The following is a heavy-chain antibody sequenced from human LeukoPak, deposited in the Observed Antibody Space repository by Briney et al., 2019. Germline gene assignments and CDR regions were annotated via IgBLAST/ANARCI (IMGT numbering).Heavy chain of an antibody. V-gene: IGHV4-34*01. D-gene: IGHD6-13*01. CDR1: GGSFSGYY. Sequence: PWETLSLTCAVYGGSFSGYYWSWIRQPPGKGLEWIGEINHSGSTNYNPSLKSRVTISVDTSKNQFSLKLSSVTAADTAVYYCARGRKQQLYYYFYYMDVWGKGTTVTISS. CDR2: INHSGST. J-gene: IGHJ6*03. CDR3: ARGRKQQLYYYFYYMDV.